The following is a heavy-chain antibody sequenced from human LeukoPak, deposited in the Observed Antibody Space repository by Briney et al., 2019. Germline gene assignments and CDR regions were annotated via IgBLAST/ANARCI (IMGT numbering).Heavy chain of an antibody. J-gene: IGHJ4*02. Sequence: ASVKVSCKASGYTLTDYYMHWVRQAPGQGLEWMGRINPNSGGTNYAQKFQGRVTMTRDMSISTVYMELSRLRSDDTAVYYCAREQVGVSDYWGQGTLVTVSS. CDR3: AREQVGVSDY. CDR1: GYTLTDYY. D-gene: IGHD3-10*01. CDR2: INPNSGGT. V-gene: IGHV1-2*06.